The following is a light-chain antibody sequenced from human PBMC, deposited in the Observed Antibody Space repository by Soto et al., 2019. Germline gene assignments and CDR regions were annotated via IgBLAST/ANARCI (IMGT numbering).Light chain of an antibody. CDR1: SSDVGAFNY. V-gene: IGLV2-14*03. CDR3: QSYDSSLSGYV. CDR2: DVS. J-gene: IGLJ1*01. Sequence: QSVLTQPASVSGSPGQAITISCSGTSSDVGAFNYVSWYQQHPGKAPKLMIYDVSNRPSGVPDRFSGSKSGTSASLAITGLQADDEADYYCQSYDSSLSGYVFGTGTKVTVL.